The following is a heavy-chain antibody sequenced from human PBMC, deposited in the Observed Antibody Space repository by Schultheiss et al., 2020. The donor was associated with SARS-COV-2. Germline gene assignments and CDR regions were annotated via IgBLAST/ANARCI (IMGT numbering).Heavy chain of an antibody. Sequence: SETLSLTCSVSGGSVSSGDHYWSWIRQPPGKGLEWIGEINHSGSTNYNPSLKSRVTISVDTSKNQFSLKLSSVTAADTAVYYCASRGSDSSSWYYYYGMDVWGQGTTVTVSS. D-gene: IGHD6-13*01. CDR1: GGSVSSGDHY. V-gene: IGHV4-61*08. CDR3: ASRGSDSSSWYYYYGMDV. CDR2: INHSGST. J-gene: IGHJ6*02.